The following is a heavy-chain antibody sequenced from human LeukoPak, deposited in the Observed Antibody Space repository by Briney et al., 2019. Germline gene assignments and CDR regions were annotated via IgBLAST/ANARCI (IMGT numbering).Heavy chain of an antibody. Sequence: SETLSLTCTVSGGSISSYYWSWIRQPPGKGLEWIGYIYYSGSTNYNPSLKSRVTISVDTSKNQFSLKLSSVTAADTAAYYCARGRTTNLWFGELFRNWYFDLWGRGTLVTVSS. CDR1: GGSISSYY. V-gene: IGHV4-59*01. CDR2: IYYSGST. J-gene: IGHJ2*01. CDR3: ARGRTTNLWFGELFRNWYFDL. D-gene: IGHD3-10*01.